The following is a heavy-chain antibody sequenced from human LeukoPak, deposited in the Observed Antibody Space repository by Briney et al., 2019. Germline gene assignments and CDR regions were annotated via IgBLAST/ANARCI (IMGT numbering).Heavy chain of an antibody. CDR3: AKDFTMSLDAFDI. J-gene: IGHJ3*02. D-gene: IGHD3-22*01. CDR1: RFTFSSYG. CDR2: ISYDGSNK. V-gene: IGHV3-30*18. Sequence: PGGSLRLSCAASRFTFSSYGMHWVRQAPGKGLEWVAVISYDGSNKYYADSVKGRFTISRDNSKNTLYLQMNSLRAEDTAVYYCAKDFTMSLDAFDIWGQGTMVTVSS.